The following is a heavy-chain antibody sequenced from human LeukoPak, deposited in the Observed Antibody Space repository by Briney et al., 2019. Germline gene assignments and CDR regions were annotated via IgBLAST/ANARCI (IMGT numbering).Heavy chain of an antibody. CDR1: GFTFSSYS. V-gene: IGHV3-7*01. CDR2: IKQDGSDK. J-gene: IGHJ6*02. Sequence: GGSLRLSCAVSGFTFSSYSMSWVRRAPGKGLEWVANIKQDGSDKYYVDSVKGRFTISRDNAKNALYLQMSSLRAEDTAVYYCARDVVGATEQGDVWGEGTRVTVS. D-gene: IGHD1-26*01. CDR3: ARDVVGATEQGDV.